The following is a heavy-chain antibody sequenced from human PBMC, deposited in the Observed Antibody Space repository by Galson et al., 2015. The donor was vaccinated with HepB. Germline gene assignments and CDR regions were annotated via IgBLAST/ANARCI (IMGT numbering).Heavy chain of an antibody. CDR1: GFTLSNYA. J-gene: IGHJ6*02. CDR3: AKDINNIWNYYGMDV. V-gene: IGHV3-23*01. CDR2: ISGSGDST. Sequence: SLRLSCAASGFTLSNYAMSWVRQAPGKGLEWVSAISGSGDSTYYADPVKGRFTISRDNSKNTLYLQMNSLRAEDTAVYYCAKDINNIWNYYGMDVWGQGTTVTVSS. D-gene: IGHD1-20*01.